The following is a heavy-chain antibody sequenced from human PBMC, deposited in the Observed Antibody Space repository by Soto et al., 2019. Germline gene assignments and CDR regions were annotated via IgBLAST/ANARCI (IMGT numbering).Heavy chain of an antibody. D-gene: IGHD6-19*01. CDR3: ARDAGGAYSSGWYDYYYYGMDV. Sequence: SVKVSCKASGGTFSSYAISWVRQAPGQGLEWMGGIIPIFGTANYAQKFQGRVTITADESTSTAYMELSSLGSEDTAVYYCARDAGGAYSSGWYDYYYYGMDVWGQGTTVTVSS. CDR2: IIPIFGTA. J-gene: IGHJ6*02. V-gene: IGHV1-69*13. CDR1: GGTFSSYA.